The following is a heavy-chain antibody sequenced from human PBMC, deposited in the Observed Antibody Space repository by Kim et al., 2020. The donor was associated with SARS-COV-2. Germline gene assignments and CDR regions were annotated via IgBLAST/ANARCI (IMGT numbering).Heavy chain of an antibody. D-gene: IGHD2-2*01. J-gene: IGHJ6*02. CDR3: VLQVVPAGNYYYYYGMDV. Sequence: KGRCTISRDNSKNTLYLQMNSLRAEDTAVYYCVLQVVPAGNYYYYYGMDVWGQGTTVTVSS. V-gene: IGHV3-23*01.